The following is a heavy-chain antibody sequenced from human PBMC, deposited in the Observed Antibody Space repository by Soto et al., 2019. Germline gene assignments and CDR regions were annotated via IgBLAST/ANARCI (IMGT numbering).Heavy chain of an antibody. J-gene: IGHJ3*02. CDR1: GFTFSSYA. CDR3: AKPQCKAVAVVCPTGDAFDI. D-gene: IGHD6-19*01. CDR2: ISGSGGST. V-gene: IGHV3-23*01. Sequence: GGSLRLSCAASGFTFSSYAMSWVRQAPGKGLEWVSAISGSGGSTYYADSVKGRFTISRDNSKNTLYLQMNSLRAEDTAVYYCAKPQCKAVAVVCPTGDAFDIWGQGTMVTVSS.